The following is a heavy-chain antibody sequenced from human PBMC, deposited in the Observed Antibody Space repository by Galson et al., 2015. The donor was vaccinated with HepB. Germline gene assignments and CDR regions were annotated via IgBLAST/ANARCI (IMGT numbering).Heavy chain of an antibody. D-gene: IGHD3-10*02. CDR1: GDSISRYF. J-gene: IGHJ4*02. Sequence: ETLSLTCTISGDSISRYFCSWIRQAPGKTLEWIGYIYYTGITTYSPSLKSRVTISVDTSKNQFSLKLRSVTAADTAVYYCASAMPSTMSVYDYWGQGTLVSVSS. V-gene: IGHV4-59*01. CDR3: ASAMPSTMSVYDY. CDR2: IYYTGIT.